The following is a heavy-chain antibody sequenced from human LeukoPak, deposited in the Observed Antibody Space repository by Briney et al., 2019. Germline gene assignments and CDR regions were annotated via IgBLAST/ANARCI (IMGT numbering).Heavy chain of an antibody. CDR3: ARHRSGI. CDR1: GYSISSGYY. V-gene: IGHV4-38-2*01. D-gene: IGHD6-19*01. J-gene: IGHJ3*01. CDR2: IYHSGST. Sequence: SETLSLTCAVSGYSISSGYYWGWIRQPPGKGLEWIGSIYHSGSTYYDTSLKSRVTISVDTSKNQFSLKLSSVTAADTAVYYCARHRSGIWGQGTMVTVSS.